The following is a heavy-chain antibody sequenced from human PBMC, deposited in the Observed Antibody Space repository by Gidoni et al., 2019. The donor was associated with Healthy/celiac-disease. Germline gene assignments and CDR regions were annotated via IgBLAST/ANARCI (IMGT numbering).Heavy chain of an antibody. V-gene: IGHV5-51*01. CDR3: ARHALHSSSWFPYYYYGMDV. CDR1: GYSFTSYW. J-gene: IGHJ6*02. CDR2: IYPGDSDT. Sequence: EVQLVQSGAEVKKPGESLKISCKGSGYSFTSYWIGWVRQMPGKGLEWMGIIYPGDSDTRYSPSFQGQVTISADKSISTAYLQWSSLKASDTAMYYCARHALHSSSWFPYYYYGMDVWGQGTTVTVSS. D-gene: IGHD6-13*01.